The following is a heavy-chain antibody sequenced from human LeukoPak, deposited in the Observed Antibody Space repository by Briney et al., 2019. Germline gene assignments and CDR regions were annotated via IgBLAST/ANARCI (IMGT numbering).Heavy chain of an antibody. CDR1: GHTFTGYY. CDR3: ARWYYDFWSGYYSAPSYYFDY. D-gene: IGHD3-3*01. V-gene: IGHV1-2*06. CDR2: INPNSGGT. Sequence: GASVKVSCKASGHTFTGYYMHWVRQAPGQGLEWMGRINPNSGGTNYAQKFQGRVTMTRDTSISTAYMELSRLRSDDTAVYYCARWYYDFWSGYYSAPSYYFDYWGQGTLVTVSS. J-gene: IGHJ4*02.